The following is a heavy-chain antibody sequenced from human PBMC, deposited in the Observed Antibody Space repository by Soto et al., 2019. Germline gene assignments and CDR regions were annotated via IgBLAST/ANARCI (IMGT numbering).Heavy chain of an antibody. CDR1: GGSISSYY. Sequence: SETLCLTCTVSGGSISSYYWSWIRQPPGKGLEWIGYIYYSGSTNYNPSLKSRVTISVDTSKNQFSLKLSSVTAADTAVYYCATVSTPYSSGWYAFDYWGQGTLVTVSS. CDR3: ATVSTPYSSGWYAFDY. V-gene: IGHV4-59*01. CDR2: IYYSGST. D-gene: IGHD6-19*01. J-gene: IGHJ4*02.